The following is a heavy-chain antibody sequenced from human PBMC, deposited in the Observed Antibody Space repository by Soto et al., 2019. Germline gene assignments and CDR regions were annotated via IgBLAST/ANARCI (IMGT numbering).Heavy chain of an antibody. CDR3: AKGALAYYDFWS. CDR1: GLTFSSYA. D-gene: IGHD3-3*01. V-gene: IGHV3-23*01. J-gene: IGHJ4*02. Sequence: GGSLRLSCAASGLTFSSYAMSWVRQAPGKGLEWVSHISNSGRSTKYADSVKGRLTISRDSSKNTLYLQMNSLRAEDTAIYYCAKGALAYYDFWSWGQGTLVTVSS. CDR2: ISNSGRST.